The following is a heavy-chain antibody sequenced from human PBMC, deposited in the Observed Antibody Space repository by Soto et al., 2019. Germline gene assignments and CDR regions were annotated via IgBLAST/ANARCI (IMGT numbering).Heavy chain of an antibody. Sequence: GGSLRLSCSASGFTFSSYAMHWVRQAPGKKLEYISVISSNGDSTYYADSVKGRFTISRDNSKKTLYLQMSSLRAEDTAVYFCVKGTVFGAVMNPSKSFRAGAFDIWGQGTMVTVSS. CDR1: GFTFSSYA. D-gene: IGHD3-3*01. CDR2: ISSNGDST. CDR3: VKGTVFGAVMNPSKSFRAGAFDI. V-gene: IGHV3-64D*08. J-gene: IGHJ3*02.